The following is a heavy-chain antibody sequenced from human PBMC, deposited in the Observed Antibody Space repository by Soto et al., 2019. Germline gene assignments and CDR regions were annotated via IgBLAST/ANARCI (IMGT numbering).Heavy chain of an antibody. D-gene: IGHD6-19*01. Sequence: GGSLRLSCAASGFTFSSYGMHWVRQAPGKGLEWVAVIWYDGSNKYYADSVKGRFTISRDNSKNTLYLQMNSLRAEDTAVYYCARDLVAGTYYYYGMDVWGQGTKVTVSS. CDR3: ARDLVAGTYYYYGMDV. J-gene: IGHJ6*02. V-gene: IGHV3-33*01. CDR1: GFTFSSYG. CDR2: IWYDGSNK.